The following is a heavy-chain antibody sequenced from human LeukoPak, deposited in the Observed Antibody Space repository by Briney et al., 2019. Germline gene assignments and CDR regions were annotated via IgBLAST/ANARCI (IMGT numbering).Heavy chain of an antibody. CDR2: ISYDGSNK. J-gene: IGHJ3*02. CDR1: GVTFRSYG. V-gene: IGHV3-30*18. Sequence: GRSLRLSCAASGVTFRSYGMHWVRQAPGKGLEWVAVISYDGSNKYYADSVKGRFTISRDNSKNTLYLQMNSLRAEDTAVYYCAKYSGGYSSGAFDIWGQGTMVTVSS. CDR3: AKYSGGYSSGAFDI. D-gene: IGHD1-26*01.